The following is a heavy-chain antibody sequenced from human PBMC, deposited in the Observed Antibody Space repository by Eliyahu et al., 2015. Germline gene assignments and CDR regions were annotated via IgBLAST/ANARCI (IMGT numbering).Heavy chain of an antibody. CDR2: IFSSGTT. CDR3: ARERREGYNFYVNPHHYYGMDV. V-gene: IGHV4-59*13. J-gene: IGHJ6*02. Sequence: QVQLQESGPGLVKPSETLSLTCAVSAVSISTYHWSWIRXPPGRGLEWIGSIFSSGTTIYNPSLYSRVSMSLDTSKNQISLKLSSVTAADTAVYYCARERREGYNFYVNPHHYYGMDVWGQGTAVAVSS. CDR1: AVSISTYH. D-gene: IGHD5-24*01.